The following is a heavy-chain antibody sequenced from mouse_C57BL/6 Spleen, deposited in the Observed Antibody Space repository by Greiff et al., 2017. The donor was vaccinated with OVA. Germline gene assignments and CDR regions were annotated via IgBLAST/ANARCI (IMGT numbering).Heavy chain of an antibody. J-gene: IGHJ3*01. Sequence: EVQLVESGGGLVKPGGSLKLSCAASGFTFSDYGMHWVRQAPEKGLEWVAYISSGSSTIYYAATVKGRFTISRDNDKNTLFLQMTSLRAEDTAMYYCARQGAGFAYWGQGTLVTVSA. V-gene: IGHV5-17*01. CDR2: ISSGSSTI. CDR3: ARQGAGFAY. CDR1: GFTFSDYG.